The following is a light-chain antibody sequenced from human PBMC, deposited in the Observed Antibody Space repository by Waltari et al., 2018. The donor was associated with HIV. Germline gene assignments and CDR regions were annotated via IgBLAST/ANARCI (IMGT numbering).Light chain of an antibody. V-gene: IGLV1-40*01. J-gene: IGLJ2*01. CDR2: DRS. CDR1: RSNIGAGFD. CDR3: QSYDMSQSGSLV. Sequence: QSVLTQPPSVSGAPGQRVTIACTGTRSNIGAGFDVHWYQQIPGNAPKLLIYDRSCRPPGLPGRFSGSKSGPSPSLAITGRQAEDEADYYCQSYDMSQSGSLVFGGGTKLTVL.